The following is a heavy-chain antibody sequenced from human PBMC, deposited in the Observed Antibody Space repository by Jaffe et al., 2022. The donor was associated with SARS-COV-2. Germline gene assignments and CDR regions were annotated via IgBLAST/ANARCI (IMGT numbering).Heavy chain of an antibody. CDR1: GFTFSTSW. J-gene: IGHJ3*02. Sequence: EVQLVESGGGLVQPGGSLRLSCAASGFTFSTSWMTWVRQAPGKGLEWVANIKEDGGEKYYVDSVKGRFTISRDNAKNSLYLQMNSLRVEDTAVYYCARGVYAFDIWGQGTMVTVSS. CDR3: ARGVYAFDI. CDR2: IKEDGGEK. V-gene: IGHV3-7*03.